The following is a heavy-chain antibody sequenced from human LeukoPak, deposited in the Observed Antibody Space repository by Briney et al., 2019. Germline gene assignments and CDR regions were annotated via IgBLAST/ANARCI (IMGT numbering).Heavy chain of an antibody. CDR3: ARGGGDFNWFDP. J-gene: IGHJ5*02. CDR1: GGSFSGYY. Sequence: TSETLSLTCAVYGGSFSGYYWSWIRQPPGKGLEWIGYIYYSGSTNYNPSLKSRVTISVDTSKNQFSLKLSSVTAADTAVYYCARGGGDFNWFDPWGQGTLVTVSS. V-gene: IGHV4-59*01. D-gene: IGHD2-21*02. CDR2: IYYSGST.